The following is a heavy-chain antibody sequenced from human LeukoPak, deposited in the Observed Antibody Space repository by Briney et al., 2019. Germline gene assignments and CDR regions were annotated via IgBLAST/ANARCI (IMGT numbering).Heavy chain of an antibody. Sequence: GGSLRLSCAASGFTFSSYSMKWDRQAPGKGLEWVSYISSGSSTIYYADSVKGRFTISRDNSKNTLYLQMNSLRAEDTAVYYCGRGDDIRAFDIWGQGTMVTVSS. CDR1: GFTFSSYS. V-gene: IGHV3-48*01. D-gene: IGHD2-8*01. CDR2: ISSGSSTI. CDR3: GRGDDIRAFDI. J-gene: IGHJ3*02.